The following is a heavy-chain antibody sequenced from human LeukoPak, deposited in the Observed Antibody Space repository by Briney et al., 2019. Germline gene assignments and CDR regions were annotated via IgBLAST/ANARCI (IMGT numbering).Heavy chain of an antibody. CDR1: SYSISSGYY. D-gene: IGHD3-3*01. Sequence: PSETLSLTCTVSSYSISSGYYWGWIRQPPGKGLEWIGSIHHSGNTYYNPSLKSRVIISIDTSKNQFSLNVRSVTAADTAVYYCARVPHGETIFGVVLYWFGPWGQGTLVTVYS. V-gene: IGHV4-38-2*02. CDR3: ARVPHGETIFGVVLYWFGP. J-gene: IGHJ5*02. CDR2: IHHSGNT.